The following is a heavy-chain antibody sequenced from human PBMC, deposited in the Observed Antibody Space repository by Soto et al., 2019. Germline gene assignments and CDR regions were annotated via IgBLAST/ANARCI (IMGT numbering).Heavy chain of an antibody. J-gene: IGHJ5*02. Sequence: GGSLRLSCAASGFTFSSYAMSWVRQAPGKGLEWVSAISGSGGSTYYADSVKGRFTISRDNSKNTLYLQMNSLRAEDTAVYYCAKGQAVPAAMAKMSWFDPWGQGTLVTVSS. CDR1: GFTFSSYA. CDR2: ISGSGGST. D-gene: IGHD2-2*01. CDR3: AKGQAVPAAMAKMSWFDP. V-gene: IGHV3-23*01.